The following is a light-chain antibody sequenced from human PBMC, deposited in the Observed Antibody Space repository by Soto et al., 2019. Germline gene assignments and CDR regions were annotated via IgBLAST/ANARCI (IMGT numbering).Light chain of an antibody. J-gene: IGKJ1*01. CDR2: KGS. Sequence: DIQMTQSPSTLSASVGDRVTITCRASQSISSWLAWYQQKPGKAPKLLIYKGSSLESGVPSRFSGSGSGTEFTLTISSLQPDDFATYYCQQYNIYWTFGQGTKVEIK. CDR1: QSISSW. CDR3: QQYNIYWT. V-gene: IGKV1-5*03.